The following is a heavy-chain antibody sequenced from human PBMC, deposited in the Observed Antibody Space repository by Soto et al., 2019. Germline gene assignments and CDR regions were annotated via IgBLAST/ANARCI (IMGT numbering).Heavy chain of an antibody. Sequence: ASVKVSCKASGYTFTSYGISWVLQAPGQGLEWMGWISAYNGNTNYAQKLQGRVTMTTDTSTSTAYMELRSLRSDDTAVYYCAREYDSSGYYPAFDYWGQGTLVTVSS. J-gene: IGHJ4*02. CDR3: AREYDSSGYYPAFDY. V-gene: IGHV1-18*01. CDR2: ISAYNGNT. D-gene: IGHD3-22*01. CDR1: GYTFTSYG.